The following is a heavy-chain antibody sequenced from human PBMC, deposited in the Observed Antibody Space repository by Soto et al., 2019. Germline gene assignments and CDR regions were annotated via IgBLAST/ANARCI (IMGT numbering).Heavy chain of an antibody. CDR3: ARGGQCPGSSWYRGFHSGMDD. Sequence: QVQLVQSGTEVKRPGASVKVSCKASGYTFNSHGITWVRQAPGQGLEWRAWISGYNGHTNYEHKILGRASLCTDPFSRPVCMELGGLSSDDTAVYYCARGGQCPGSSWYRGFHSGMDDLGQGTTVIVSS. D-gene: IGHD2-2*02. V-gene: IGHV1-18*04. CDR2: ISGYNGHT. CDR1: GYTFNSHG. J-gene: IGHJ6*02.